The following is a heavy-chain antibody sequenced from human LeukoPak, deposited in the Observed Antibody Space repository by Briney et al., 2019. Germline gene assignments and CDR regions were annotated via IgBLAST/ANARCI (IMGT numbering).Heavy chain of an antibody. Sequence: SETLSLTCAVYGGSFSGYYWSWIRQPPGKGLEWIGEIHHSGSTNYNPSLKSRVTISVDTSKNQFSLKLSSVTAADTAVYYCARGPLELNDFWSGYYLRPYDYWGQGTLVTVSS. CDR3: ARGPLELNDFWSGYYLRPYDY. CDR1: GGSFSGYY. CDR2: IHHSGST. V-gene: IGHV4-34*01. J-gene: IGHJ4*02. D-gene: IGHD3-3*01.